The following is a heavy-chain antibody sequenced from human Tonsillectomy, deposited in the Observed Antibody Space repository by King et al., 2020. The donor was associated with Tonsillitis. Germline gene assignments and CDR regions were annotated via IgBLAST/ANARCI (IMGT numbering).Heavy chain of an antibody. CDR1: GFTFSSYW. J-gene: IGHJ6*02. CDR2: INMDGSST. Sequence: VQLVESGGGLVQPGGSLRLSCAASGFTFSSYWMHWVRQVPGKGLVWVSRINMDGSSTNYADSVKGRFTISRDNAKNTLYLQMNSLRAEDTAVYYCARAANYYSIDVWGQGTTVTVSS. CDR3: ARAANYYSIDV. V-gene: IGHV3-74*01.